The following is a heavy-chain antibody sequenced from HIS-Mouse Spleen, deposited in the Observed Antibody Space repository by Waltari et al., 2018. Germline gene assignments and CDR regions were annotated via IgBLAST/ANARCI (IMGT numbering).Heavy chain of an antibody. Sequence: QLQLQESGPGLVKPSETLSLTCTVSGGSISSSSYYWGWISQPPGKGLEWIGSIYYSGRTSYNPSLKRRVTISVDTSKNQFSLKLSSVTAADTAVYYCAREIPYSSSWYDWYFDLWGRGTLVTVSS. CDR1: GGSISSSSYY. J-gene: IGHJ2*01. CDR2: IYYSGRT. CDR3: AREIPYSSSWYDWYFDL. V-gene: IGHV4-39*07. D-gene: IGHD6-13*01.